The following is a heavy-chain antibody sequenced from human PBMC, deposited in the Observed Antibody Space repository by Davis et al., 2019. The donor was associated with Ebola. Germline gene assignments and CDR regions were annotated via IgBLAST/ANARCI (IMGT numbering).Heavy chain of an antibody. CDR3: ARDVDQNRLYYFDY. V-gene: IGHV3-74*01. CDR1: GFALSSYW. D-gene: IGHD2-15*01. J-gene: IGHJ4*02. Sequence: GESLKISCAASGFALSSYWMYWVRQVPGKGLVWVSRLNGDGSYTFYADSVKGRFTISRDNAKNTLYLQMNSLRAEDTAVYYCARDVDQNRLYYFDYWGQGALVAVSS. CDR2: LNGDGSYT.